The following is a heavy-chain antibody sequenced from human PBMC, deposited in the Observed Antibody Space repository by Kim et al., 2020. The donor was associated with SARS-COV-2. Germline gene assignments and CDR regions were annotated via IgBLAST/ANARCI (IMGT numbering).Heavy chain of an antibody. D-gene: IGHD1-26*01. Sequence: GGSLRLSCVASGFTFSSYRMHWVRQAPGKGLVWVSRINIDGSTTNYADSVKGRFTISRDNAKNTLYLQMNSLRAEDTAVYYCARVINSAWGYFDSWGQGTLVTVSS. CDR1: GFTFSSYR. V-gene: IGHV3-74*01. CDR3: ARVINSAWGYFDS. CDR2: INIDGSTT. J-gene: IGHJ4*02.